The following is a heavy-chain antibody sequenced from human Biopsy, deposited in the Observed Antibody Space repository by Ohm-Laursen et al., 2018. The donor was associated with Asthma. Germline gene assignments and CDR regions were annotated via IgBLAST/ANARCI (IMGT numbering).Heavy chain of an antibody. CDR1: PGSINDYY. V-gene: IGHV4-59*07. J-gene: IGHJ4*02. CDR2: VHSTGST. D-gene: IGHD6-13*01. Sequence: SDTLSLTCTVSPGSINDYYRNWIRQFPGKGLEWIGYVHSTGSTRFNPSLKSRLTISVDTSVDQVSLKLTSVTAADTAVYYCVRATSTWSQSGPHYFDHWGQGTLVTVSS. CDR3: VRATSTWSQSGPHYFDH.